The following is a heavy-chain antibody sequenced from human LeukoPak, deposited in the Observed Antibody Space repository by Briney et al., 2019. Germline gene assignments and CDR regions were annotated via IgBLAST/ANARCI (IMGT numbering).Heavy chain of an antibody. V-gene: IGHV4-4*09. CDR3: ARQGYDILTGYPNPRYYYHMDV. CDR2: IYTSGST. J-gene: IGHJ6*03. CDR1: SGSISSYY. Sequence: SETLSLTCTDSSGSISSYYWSWIRQPPGKGLEWIGYIYTSGSTDYNPSLKSRVTISVDTSNNQFSLKLSSVTAADTAVYYCARQGYDILTGYPNPRYYYHMDVWGKGTTVTVSS. D-gene: IGHD3-9*01.